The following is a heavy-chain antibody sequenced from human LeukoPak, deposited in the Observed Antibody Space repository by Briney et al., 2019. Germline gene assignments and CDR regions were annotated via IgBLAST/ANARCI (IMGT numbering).Heavy chain of an antibody. J-gene: IGHJ4*02. D-gene: IGHD3-22*01. Sequence: ASVKVSCKASGYTFTSYYMHWVRQAPGQGLEWMGGIIPIFGTANYAQKFQGRVTITADESTSTAYMELSSLRSEDTAVYYCASPGYDSSGYYMYYFDYWGQGTLVTVSS. CDR1: GYTFTSYY. CDR2: IIPIFGTA. V-gene: IGHV1-69*13. CDR3: ASPGYDSSGYYMYYFDY.